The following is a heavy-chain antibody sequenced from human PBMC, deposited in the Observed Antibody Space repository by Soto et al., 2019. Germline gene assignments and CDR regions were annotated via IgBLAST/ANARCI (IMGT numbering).Heavy chain of an antibody. CDR1: GYTFTSYA. CDR3: ARGYCSSTSCHLDLYYYYYYMDV. CDR2: INAGNGNT. J-gene: IGHJ6*03. Sequence: QVQLVQSGAEVKKPGASVKVSCKASGYTFTSYAMHWVRQAPGHRLEGMGWINAGNGNTKYSQKFQGRVTITRDTAASPAYMELSSLRSEDTAVYYCARGYCSSTSCHLDLYYYYYYMDVWGKGTTVTVSS. V-gene: IGHV1-3*01. D-gene: IGHD2-2*01.